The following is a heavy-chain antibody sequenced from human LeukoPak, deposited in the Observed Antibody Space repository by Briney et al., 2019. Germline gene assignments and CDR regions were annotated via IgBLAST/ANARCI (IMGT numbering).Heavy chain of an antibody. CDR3: ARHISGAATLD. CDR2: INHSGST. D-gene: IGHD3-3*02. CDR1: GGSFSGYY. Sequence: SETLSLTCAVYGGSFSGYYWSWIRQPPGKGLEWIGEINHSGSTNYDPSLKSRVTMSVDTSKNQFSLRLSSVTAADTAVYYCARHISGAATLDWGQGTLVTVSS. V-gene: IGHV4-34*01. J-gene: IGHJ4*02.